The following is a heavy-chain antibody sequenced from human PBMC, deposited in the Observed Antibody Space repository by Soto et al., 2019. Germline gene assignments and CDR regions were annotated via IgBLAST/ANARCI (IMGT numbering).Heavy chain of an antibody. CDR2: IVPGSGAP. Sequence: QVQLVQSGAEVKQPGSSVKVSCKASGGTFNNYAFSWVRQAPGQGLEWVGGIVPGSGAPHYAQKFKGRVTLIADESTGPAYMELSSLRLEDTAVYYCVREALGKGWFAPWGQGSLVTVSS. D-gene: IGHD7-27*01. J-gene: IGHJ5*02. CDR1: GGTFNNYA. CDR3: VREALGKGWFAP. V-gene: IGHV1-69*12.